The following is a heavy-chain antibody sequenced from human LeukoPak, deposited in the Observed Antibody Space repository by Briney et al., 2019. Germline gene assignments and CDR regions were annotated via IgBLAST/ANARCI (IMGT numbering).Heavy chain of an antibody. V-gene: IGHV4-39*02. J-gene: IGHJ4*02. Sequence: PSETLSLTCTVSGGSISSGSYYWSWIRQPAGKGLEWIGSIYYSGSTYYNPSLKSRVTISVDTSKNQFSLKLSSVTAADTAVYYCAREYSSSWYSVAYDYWGQGTLVTVSS. CDR3: AREYSSSWYSVAYDY. CDR2: IYYSGST. D-gene: IGHD6-13*01. CDR1: GGSISSGSYY.